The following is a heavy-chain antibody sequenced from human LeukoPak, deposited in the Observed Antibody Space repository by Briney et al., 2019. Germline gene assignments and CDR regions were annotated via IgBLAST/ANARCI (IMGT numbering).Heavy chain of an antibody. CDR2: IYSGGST. V-gene: IGHV3-53*01. J-gene: IGHJ3*02. Sequence: GGSLRLSCAASGFTVSSNCMSWVRQAPGKGLEWVSVIYSGGSTYYPDSVKGRFTISRDNSKNTLYLQMNSLRAEDTAVYYCARAFLEWSSAFDIWGQGTMVTVSS. CDR3: ARAFLEWSSAFDI. CDR1: GFTVSSNC. D-gene: IGHD3-3*01.